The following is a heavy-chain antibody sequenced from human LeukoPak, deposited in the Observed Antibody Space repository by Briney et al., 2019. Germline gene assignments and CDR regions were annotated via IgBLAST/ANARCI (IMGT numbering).Heavy chain of an antibody. V-gene: IGHV4-34*01. D-gene: IGHD2-2*01. CDR1: GGSFSGYY. J-gene: IGHJ4*02. CDR2: INHSGST. CDR3: ARVGGYCSSTSCYWYYFDY. Sequence: SETLSLTCAVYGGSFSGYYWSWIRQPPGKGLEWIGEINHSGSTNYNPSLKSRVPISVDTSKNQFSLKLSSVTAADTAVYYCARVGGYCSSTSCYWYYFDYWGQGTLVTVSS.